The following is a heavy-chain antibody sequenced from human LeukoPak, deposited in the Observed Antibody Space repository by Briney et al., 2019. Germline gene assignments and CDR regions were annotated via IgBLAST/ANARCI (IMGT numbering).Heavy chain of an antibody. D-gene: IGHD1-26*01. Sequence: PSETLSLTCTVSGGSISNYYWNWLRQPPGKGLEWIGYIYYTGNTNYNPSLKSRVTISVDTSKKQFSLKLSSVTAADTAFYYCARYIVSYPHDAFDIWGQGTMVTVSS. CDR3: ARYIVSYPHDAFDI. V-gene: IGHV4-59*01. CDR2: IYYTGNT. CDR1: GGSISNYY. J-gene: IGHJ3*02.